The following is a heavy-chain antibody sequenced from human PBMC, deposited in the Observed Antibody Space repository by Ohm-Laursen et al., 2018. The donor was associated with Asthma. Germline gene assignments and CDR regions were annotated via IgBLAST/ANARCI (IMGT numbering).Heavy chain of an antibody. D-gene: IGHD1-26*01. CDR3: ARIGPEWELPGREYSLIH. CDR1: GFTFSTYW. J-gene: IGHJ1*01. CDR2: VYGDGSNT. Sequence: SLRLSCTASGFTFSTYWMHWVRQAPGKGLVWVSRVYGDGSNTIYADSVRGRSTTSRDNAKNLVYLQMDGLRVDDTALYYCARIGPEWELPGREYSLIHWGQGTLVTVSS. V-gene: IGHV3-74*01.